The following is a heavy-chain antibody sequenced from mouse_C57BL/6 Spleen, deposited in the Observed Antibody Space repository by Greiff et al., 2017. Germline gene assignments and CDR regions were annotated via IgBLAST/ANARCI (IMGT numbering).Heavy chain of an antibody. CDR3: VLRYYFDY. J-gene: IGHJ2*01. CDR1: GYAFSSSW. CDR2: IYPGDGDT. V-gene: IGHV1-82*01. Sequence: QVQLKESGPELVKPGASVKISCKASGYAFSSSWMNWVKQRPGKGLEWIGRIYPGDGDTNYNGKFKGKATLTADKSSSTAYMQLSSLTSEDSAVYFCVLRYYFDYWGQGTTLTVSS.